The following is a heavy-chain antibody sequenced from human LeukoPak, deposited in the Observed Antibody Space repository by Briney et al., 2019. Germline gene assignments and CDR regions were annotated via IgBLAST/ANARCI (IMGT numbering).Heavy chain of an antibody. V-gene: IGHV4-59*01. CDR1: GGSISNYY. J-gene: IGHJ6*03. CDR2: IYYSGST. CDR3: ARVEYRYGRPYYYYMDV. D-gene: IGHD5-18*01. Sequence: SSETLSLTCTVSGGSISNYYWSWIRQPPGKGLEWIGYIYYSGSTNYSPSLKSRVTMSLDTSKNQFSLKLSSVTAADTAVYYCARVEYRYGRPYYYYMDVWGKGTTVTVSS.